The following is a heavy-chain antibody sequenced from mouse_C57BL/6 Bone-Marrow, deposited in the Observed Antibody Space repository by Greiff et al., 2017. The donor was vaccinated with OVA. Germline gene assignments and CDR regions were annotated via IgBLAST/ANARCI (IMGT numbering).Heavy chain of an antibody. Sequence: EVQVVESGGGLVKPGGSLKLSCAASGFTFSSYAMSWVRQTPEKRLEWVATISAGGSYTSYPDNVKGRFTISRDNAKNNLYLQMSHLKSEDTAMYYCARERLYAMDYWGQGTSVTVSS. V-gene: IGHV5-4*01. CDR1: GFTFSSYA. CDR2: ISAGGSYT. J-gene: IGHJ4*01. CDR3: ARERLYAMDY.